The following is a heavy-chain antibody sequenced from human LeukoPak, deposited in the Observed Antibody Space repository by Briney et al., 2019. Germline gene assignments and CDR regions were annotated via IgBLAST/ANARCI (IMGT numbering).Heavy chain of an antibody. D-gene: IGHD2-21*02. CDR1: GYTFTSYY. J-gene: IGHJ4*02. CDR3: ARDRAIVVVTAIGQNGGFDY. Sequence: ASVKVSCKASGYTFTSYYMHWVRQAPGQGLVWMGITNPSGGSTSYAQKFQGRVTMTRDTSTSTVYMELSSLRSEDTAVYYCARDRAIVVVTAIGQNGGFDYWGQGTLVTVSS. V-gene: IGHV1-46*01. CDR2: TNPSGGST.